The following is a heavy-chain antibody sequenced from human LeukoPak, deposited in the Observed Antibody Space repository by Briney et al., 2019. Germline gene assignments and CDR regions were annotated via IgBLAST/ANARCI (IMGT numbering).Heavy chain of an antibody. Sequence: SVKVSCKASGGTFSSYAISWVRQAPGQGLEWMGGIIPIFGTANYAQKFQGRVTITADESTSTAYMELSSLRSEDTAMYYCARDARGAAAADDAFDLWGQGTVVTVSS. CDR3: ARDARGAAAADDAFDL. CDR1: GGTFSSYA. D-gene: IGHD6-13*01. CDR2: IIPIFGTA. V-gene: IGHV1-69*13. J-gene: IGHJ3*01.